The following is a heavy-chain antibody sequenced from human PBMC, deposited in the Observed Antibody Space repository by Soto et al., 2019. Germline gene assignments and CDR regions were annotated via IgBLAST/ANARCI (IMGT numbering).Heavy chain of an antibody. CDR2: TSTTGGST. CDR1: GFTFSSYA. Sequence: EVQLLDSGGGLVQPGGSLRLSCAASGFTFSSYAMSWVRQAPGRGLEWVSATSTTGGSTYYADSVKGRFTISRDNSKTTLYLQMTSLRPEDTAVYYCAKNPGFHYFDYWGQGTLVTVSS. V-gene: IGHV3-23*01. CDR3: AKNPGFHYFDY. J-gene: IGHJ4*02.